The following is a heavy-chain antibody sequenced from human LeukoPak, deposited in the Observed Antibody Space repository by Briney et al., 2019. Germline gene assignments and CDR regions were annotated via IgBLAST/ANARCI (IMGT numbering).Heavy chain of an antibody. Sequence: ASVKVSCKASGYTFTRYGMTRVRQAPGQGLEWMGWISGYNGNTNYAQKFQGRVTMTKDTSTSRVYMELRSLRPDDTAVYYCARDFEAVADEEGYDAFDIWGQGTMVTVSS. CDR1: GYTFTRYG. D-gene: IGHD6-19*01. CDR2: ISGYNGNT. J-gene: IGHJ3*02. V-gene: IGHV1-18*01. CDR3: ARDFEAVADEEGYDAFDI.